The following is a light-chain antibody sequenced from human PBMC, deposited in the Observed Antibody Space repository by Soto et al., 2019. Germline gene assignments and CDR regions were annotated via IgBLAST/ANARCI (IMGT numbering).Light chain of an antibody. CDR1: QTVRNNY. CDR3: QQYYSYPLT. Sequence: TQSPGTLSLSPGERATLSCRASQTVRNNYLAWYQQKPGKAPKLLIYAASTLQSGVPSRFSGSGSGTDFTLTISCLQSEDFATYYCQQYYSYPLTFGGGTKVEIK. CDR2: AAS. J-gene: IGKJ4*01. V-gene: IGKV1-8*01.